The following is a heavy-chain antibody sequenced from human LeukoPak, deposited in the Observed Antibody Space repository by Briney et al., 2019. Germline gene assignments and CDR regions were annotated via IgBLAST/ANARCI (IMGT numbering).Heavy chain of an antibody. CDR2: ISAYNGNT. V-gene: IGHV1-18*04. CDR3: ARTMLTTGELLFSFDC. CDR1: GCTFTSYG. J-gene: IGHJ4*02. D-gene: IGHD3-10*01. Sequence: GASVKVSCKASGCTFTSYGISWVRQAPGQGLEWMGWISAYNGNTNYAQKLQGRVTMTTDTSTSTAYMELRSLRSDDTAVYYCARTMLTTGELLFSFDCWGQGTLVTVSS.